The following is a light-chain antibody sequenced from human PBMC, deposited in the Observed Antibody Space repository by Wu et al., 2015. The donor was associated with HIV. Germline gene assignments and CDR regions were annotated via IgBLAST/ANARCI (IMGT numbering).Light chain of an antibody. J-gene: IGKJ4*01. V-gene: IGKV3-15*01. CDR2: TAS. CDR3: QQYNYWPT. CDR1: QSINSN. Sequence: EIVLTQSPGTLSLSPGERATLSCRASQSINSNSLAWYQQKPGQAPRLLIYTASTRATGIPARFSGRGSGTDFTLTISSLQSEDFAVYYCQQYNYWPTFGGGTKVEIK.